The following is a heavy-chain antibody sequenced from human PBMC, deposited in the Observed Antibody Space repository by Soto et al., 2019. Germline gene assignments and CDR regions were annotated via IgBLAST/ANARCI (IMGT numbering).Heavy chain of an antibody. V-gene: IGHV3-30*18. CDR3: ANSEYSPDKNIDV. J-gene: IGHJ6*02. CDR2: ISYDGSIK. D-gene: IGHD5-18*01. Sequence: GGSLRLSCAASGFPFRGHGMHLVRQAPGRGLEWVALISYDGSIKYYADSVRGRFTISRDNSKNTLYLEMNRLRAEDTAVYYCANSEYSPDKNIDVWGQGTTVTVSS. CDR1: GFPFRGHG.